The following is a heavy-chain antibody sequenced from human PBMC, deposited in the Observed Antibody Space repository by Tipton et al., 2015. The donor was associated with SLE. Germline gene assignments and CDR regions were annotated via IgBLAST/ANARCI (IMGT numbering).Heavy chain of an antibody. CDR2: IYHSGST. V-gene: IGHV4-31*03. Sequence: TLSLTCSVSGGSISSVGYYWSWIRQHPGKGLEWIGHIYHSGSTFYSPSLESRVTISVDTSKNQFSLKLSSVTAADTAVYYCARDPNGGYGSFDYWGLGALVTVSS. D-gene: IGHD7-27*01. CDR1: GGSISSVGYY. CDR3: ARDPNGGYGSFDY. J-gene: IGHJ4*02.